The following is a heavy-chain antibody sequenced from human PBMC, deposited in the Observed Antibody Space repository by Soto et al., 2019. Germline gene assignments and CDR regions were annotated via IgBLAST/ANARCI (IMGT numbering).Heavy chain of an antibody. CDR1: GFTFSSYW. J-gene: IGHJ4*02. D-gene: IGHD2-2*01. CDR3: ARYGIVVVPAALDY. Sequence: GGSLRLSCAASGFTFSSYWMSWVRQAPGKGLEWVANIKQDGSEKYYVDSVKGRFTISRDNAKNSLYLQMNSLRAEDTAVYYCARYGIVVVPAALDYWGQGTLVTVS. V-gene: IGHV3-7*01. CDR2: IKQDGSEK.